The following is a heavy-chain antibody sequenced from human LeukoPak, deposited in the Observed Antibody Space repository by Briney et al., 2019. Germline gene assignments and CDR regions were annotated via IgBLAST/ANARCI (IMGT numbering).Heavy chain of an antibody. J-gene: IGHJ5*02. Sequence: ASVKVSCKASGYTFTDYYMNWVREAPGQGLEWMGWINPKTGATNYAQKFQGRVTMTRDTSIRTAYMELRSDDTAVYYCARGLRHFDWLSPFDPWGQGTRVTVSS. V-gene: IGHV1-2*02. CDR2: INPKTGAT. CDR3: ARGLRHFDWLSPFDP. CDR1: GYTFTDYY. D-gene: IGHD3-9*01.